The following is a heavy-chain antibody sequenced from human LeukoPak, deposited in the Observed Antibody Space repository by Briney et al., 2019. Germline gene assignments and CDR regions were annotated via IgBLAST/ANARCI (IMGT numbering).Heavy chain of an antibody. CDR2: INWDGGTT. D-gene: IGHD6-19*01. J-gene: IGHJ4*02. CDR3: AKDFRAIAVAGTYYFDY. Sequence: GGSLRLSCVASGFTFDDCTMHWVRQVPGKGLQWVSLINWDGGTTYYGDSVKGRFTISRDNSKNSLYLQMNSLRTDDTAFYYCAKDFRAIAVAGTYYFDYWGQGTLVTVSS. V-gene: IGHV3-43*01. CDR1: GFTFDDCT.